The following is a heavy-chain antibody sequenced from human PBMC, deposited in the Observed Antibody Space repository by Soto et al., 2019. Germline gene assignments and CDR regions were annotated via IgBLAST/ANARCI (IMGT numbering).Heavy chain of an antibody. CDR1: GGTFSSYA. CDR3: ATSGYSGYDPGFFDY. D-gene: IGHD5-12*01. J-gene: IGHJ4*02. CDR2: IIPIFGTA. Sequence: ASVKVSCKASGGTFSSYAISWVRQAPGQGLEWMGGIIPIFGTANYAQKFQGRVTITADESTSTAYMELSSLRSEDTAVYYCATSGYSGYDPGFFDYRGQGSSVIVSS. V-gene: IGHV1-69*13.